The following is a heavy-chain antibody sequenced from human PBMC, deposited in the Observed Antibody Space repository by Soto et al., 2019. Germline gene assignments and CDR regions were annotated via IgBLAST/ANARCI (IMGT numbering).Heavy chain of an antibody. CDR2: IHSSGST. CDR1: GASMNIYH. J-gene: IGHJ5*02. V-gene: IGHV4-4*07. D-gene: IGHD6-13*01. CDR3: ARDQGVAAAGITWFDP. Sequence: PAEPLSLTCTVSGASMNIYHWSWIRQPAGKGLEWIGHIHSSGSTNYNPSLKSRVTMSVDTSKNQFSLRLMSLTAADTAVYYCARDQGVAAAGITWFDPWGQGSLVTVSS.